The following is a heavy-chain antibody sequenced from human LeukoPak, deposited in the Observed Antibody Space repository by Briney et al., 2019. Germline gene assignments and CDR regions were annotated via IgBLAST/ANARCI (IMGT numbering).Heavy chain of an antibody. V-gene: IGHV4-30-2*01. D-gene: IGHD3-22*01. J-gene: IGHJ3*02. CDR3: ARTTYYYDSSGYFPLDAFDI. CDR2: IYHSGST. Sequence: SQTLSLTCAVSGGSISSGGYSWSWIRQPPGKGLEWIGYIYHSGSTCYNPSLKSRVTISVDRSKNQFSLKLSSVTAADTAVYYCARTTYYYDSSGYFPLDAFDIWGQGTMVTVSS. CDR1: GGSISSGGYS.